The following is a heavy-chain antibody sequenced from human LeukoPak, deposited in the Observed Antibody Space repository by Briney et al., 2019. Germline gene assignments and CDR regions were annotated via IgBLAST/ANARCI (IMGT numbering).Heavy chain of an antibody. D-gene: IGHD3-3*01. CDR1: GGSISSYY. CDR2: IYYSGST. Sequence: SETLSLTCTVSGGSISSYYWSWIRQPPGKGLEWIGYIYYSGSTNYNPSLKSRVTISVDTSKNQFSLKLSSVTAADTAVYYCARGITYYDFWSGDVFDYWGQGTLVTVSS. V-gene: IGHV4-59*12. J-gene: IGHJ4*02. CDR3: ARGITYYDFWSGDVFDY.